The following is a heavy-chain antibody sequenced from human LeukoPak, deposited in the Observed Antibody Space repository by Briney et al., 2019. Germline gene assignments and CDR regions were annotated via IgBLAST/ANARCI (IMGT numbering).Heavy chain of an antibody. V-gene: IGHV3-30*03. CDR2: ISYDGSNR. CDR1: GFNFSIYN. Sequence: GRSLRLSCAASGFNFSIYNMQWVRQAPGKGLEWVAIISYDGSNRYYADSVKGRFTISRDNAKNSLYLQMNSLRAEDTAVYYCAREAAVAGTFYYYYMDVWGKGTTVTVSS. D-gene: IGHD6-19*01. J-gene: IGHJ6*03. CDR3: AREAAVAGTFYYYYMDV.